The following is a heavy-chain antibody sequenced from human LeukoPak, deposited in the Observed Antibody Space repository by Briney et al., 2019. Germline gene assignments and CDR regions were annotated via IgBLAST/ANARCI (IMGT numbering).Heavy chain of an antibody. Sequence: GGSLRLSCAASGFTVSSNYMSWVRQAPGKGLEWVSVIYSGGSTYYADSVKGRFTISRDNSKNTLYLQMNSLRAEDTAVYYCAGNPIAVAGADAFDIWGQGTMVTVSS. CDR3: AGNPIAVAGADAFDI. CDR2: IYSGGST. D-gene: IGHD6-19*01. J-gene: IGHJ3*02. CDR1: GFTVSSNY. V-gene: IGHV3-66*01.